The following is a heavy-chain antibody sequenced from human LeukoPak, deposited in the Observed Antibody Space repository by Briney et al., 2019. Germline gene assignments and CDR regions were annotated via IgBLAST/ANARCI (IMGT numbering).Heavy chain of an antibody. CDR1: GFTFSGSA. CDR2: IRSKANSYAT. Sequence: ETGGSLRLSCAASGFTFSGSAMHWVRQASGKGLEWVGRIRSKANSYATAYAASVKGRFTISRDDSKNTAYLQMNSLKTEDTAVYYCTRLYCNYHGRDPYYYYGMDVWGQGATVTVSS. CDR3: TRLYCNYHGRDPYYYYGMDV. J-gene: IGHJ6*02. V-gene: IGHV3-73*01. D-gene: IGHD4-11*01.